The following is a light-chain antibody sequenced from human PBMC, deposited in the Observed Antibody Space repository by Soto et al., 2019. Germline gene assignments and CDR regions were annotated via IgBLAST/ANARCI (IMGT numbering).Light chain of an antibody. Sequence: DIQMTQSPNTLSASVGDRVTITCRASQSISSWLAWYQQKPGKAPKLLIYKASSLESGVPSRFSGSGSGAEFTLTISSLQPDDFATYYCQQYNSYPGTFGKGTKVEIK. CDR1: QSISSW. V-gene: IGKV1-5*03. CDR2: KAS. CDR3: QQYNSYPGT. J-gene: IGKJ1*01.